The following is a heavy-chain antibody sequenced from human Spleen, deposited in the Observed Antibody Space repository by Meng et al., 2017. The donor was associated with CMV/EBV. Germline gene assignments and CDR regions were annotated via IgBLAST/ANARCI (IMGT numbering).Heavy chain of an antibody. V-gene: IGHV3-48*04. CDR1: GFTFSDHT. CDR3: ARAAVFEKIVVVPTAIGS. D-gene: IGHD2-2*01. Sequence: GGSLRLSCAASGFTFSDHTMNWVRQAPGKGLEWVSYITSSSNTIYYADSVKGRFTISRDNAKNTLSLQMNSLGAEDTAMYYCARAAVFEKIVVVPTAIGSWGRGTLVTVSS. CDR2: ITSSSNTI. J-gene: IGHJ5*01.